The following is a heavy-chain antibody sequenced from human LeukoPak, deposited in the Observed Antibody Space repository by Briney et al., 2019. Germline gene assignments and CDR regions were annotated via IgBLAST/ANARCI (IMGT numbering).Heavy chain of an antibody. V-gene: IGHV1-69*13. CDR1: GGTFSSYA. Sequence: GASVKVSCKASGGTFSSYAISWVRQAPGQGLEWMGGIIPIFGTANYAQKFQGRVTITADESTSTAYMELSSLRSEDTAVYYSARGPYGSGSYLPFYYYYYMDVWGKGTTVTISS. J-gene: IGHJ6*03. CDR2: IIPIFGTA. D-gene: IGHD3-10*01. CDR3: ARGPYGSGSYLPFYYYYYMDV.